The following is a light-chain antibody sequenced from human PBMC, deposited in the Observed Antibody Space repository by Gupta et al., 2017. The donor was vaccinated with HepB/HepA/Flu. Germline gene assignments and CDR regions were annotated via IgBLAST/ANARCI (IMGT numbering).Light chain of an antibody. J-gene: IGLJ2*01. Sequence: SYDLTQPPSVSVSPGQTDSITCSGDKLGYKYVCWYQQKPGQSPVLVMFQDTKRPSGIPERFSGSNSGNTATLTISGTQAVDEADYYCQAWDSSSVVFGGGTELTVL. CDR2: QDT. V-gene: IGLV3-1*01. CDR1: KLGYKY. CDR3: QAWDSSSVV.